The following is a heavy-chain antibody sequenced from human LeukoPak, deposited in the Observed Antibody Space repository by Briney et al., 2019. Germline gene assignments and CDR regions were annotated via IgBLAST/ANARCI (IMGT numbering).Heavy chain of an antibody. V-gene: IGHV5-51*01. D-gene: IGHD5-18*01. J-gene: IGHJ4*02. CDR2: LYPLDFDK. CDR1: GYKFTSYW. CDR3: VRQIIAPGTSQLRTFDA. Sequence: GESLKISCQASGYKFTSYWIAWVRQMPGHGLEWMGSLYPLDFDKTYSPSFQGQVTMSADRSINTAYLQWSSLKASDTALYYCVRQIIAPGTSQLRTFDAWGQGTQVSVSS.